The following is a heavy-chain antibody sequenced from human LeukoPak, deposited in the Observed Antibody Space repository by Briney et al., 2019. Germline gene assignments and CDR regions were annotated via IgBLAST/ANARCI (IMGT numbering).Heavy chain of an antibody. CDR3: ARLLKYYDILTGYHNIFDY. D-gene: IGHD3-9*01. CDR1: GYRFTNYW. J-gene: IGHJ4*02. Sequence: GESLQISCKGSGYRFTNYWIGWVRQMPGKGLEWMGIIYPGDSNTRYSPSFQGQVTISADKSISTAYLQWSSLKASDTAMYYCARLLKYYDILTGYHNIFDYWGQGTLVTVSS. CDR2: IYPGDSNT. V-gene: IGHV5-51*01.